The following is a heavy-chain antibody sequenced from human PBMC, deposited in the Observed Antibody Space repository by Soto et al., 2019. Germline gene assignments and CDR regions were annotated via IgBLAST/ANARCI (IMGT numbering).Heavy chain of an antibody. J-gene: IGHJ4*02. Sequence: QVQLVQSGAEVKRPGSSVKVSCEASGGTFSSLGFTWVRQAPGQGLEWMGGIIPISGRTTFAPKFLGRVTITADESTRTTYMELTALTSDDTASYYCSTRGTQGRWLEFADYWGQGTLVTGSS. CDR1: GGTFSSLG. D-gene: IGHD5-12*01. V-gene: IGHV1-69*01. CDR3: STRGTQGRWLEFADY. CDR2: IIPISGRT.